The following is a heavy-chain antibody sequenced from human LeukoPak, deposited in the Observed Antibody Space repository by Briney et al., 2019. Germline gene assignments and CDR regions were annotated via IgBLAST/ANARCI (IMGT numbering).Heavy chain of an antibody. Sequence: PGGSLRLSCAAAGFRFNDHYVTWIRQAPGKGREWISYISNNGNTIYYADSVKGRFTISRANAKNSLFLQMNSLRAEDTAVYFCARENGAYERHFDYWGPGTLVTVSS. CDR2: ISNNGNTI. D-gene: IGHD5-12*01. CDR1: GFRFNDHY. CDR3: ARENGAYERHFDY. J-gene: IGHJ4*02. V-gene: IGHV3-11*04.